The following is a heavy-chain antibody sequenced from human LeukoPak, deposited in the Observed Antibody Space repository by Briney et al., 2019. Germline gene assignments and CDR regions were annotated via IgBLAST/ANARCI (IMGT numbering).Heavy chain of an antibody. CDR3: ARSYDSSGYYRRYFDY. J-gene: IGHJ4*02. Sequence: SETLSLTCAVSGGSISSGGYSWSWIRQPPGKGLEWIGYIYLSGSTYYNPSLKSRVTISVDRSKNQFSLKLSSVTAADTAVYYCARSYDSSGYYRRYFDYWGQGTLVTVSS. CDR2: IYLSGST. V-gene: IGHV4-30-2*01. D-gene: IGHD3-22*01. CDR1: GGSISSGGYS.